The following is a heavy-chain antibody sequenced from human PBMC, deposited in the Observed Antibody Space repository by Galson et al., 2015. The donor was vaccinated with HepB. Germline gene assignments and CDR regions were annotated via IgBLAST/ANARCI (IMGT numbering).Heavy chain of an antibody. CDR2: IYTSGGT. J-gene: IGHJ5*02. CDR3: ARSPMVRGVTPPNWFDP. Sequence: SETLSLTCTVSGGSISSYYWSWIRQPAGKGLEWIGRIYTSGGTNYNPSLKSRVTMSVDTSKSQFSLKLTSVTAADTAIYYCARSPMVRGVTPPNWFDPWGQGTLVTVSS. V-gene: IGHV4-4*07. D-gene: IGHD3-10*01. CDR1: GGSISSYY.